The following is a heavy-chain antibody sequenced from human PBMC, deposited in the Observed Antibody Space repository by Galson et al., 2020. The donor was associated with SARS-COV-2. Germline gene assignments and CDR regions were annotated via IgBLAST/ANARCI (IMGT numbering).Heavy chain of an antibody. Sequence: GGSLRLSCAASGFTFSSYEMNWVRQAPGKGLEWVSYISSSGSTIYYADSVKGRFTISRDNAKNSLYLQMNSLRAEDTAVYYCARDKIFGVVISLYYDDYGMDVGGQGTTVTVSS. D-gene: IGHD3-3*01. J-gene: IGHJ6*02. CDR2: ISSSGSTI. CDR3: ARDKIFGVVISLYYDDYGMDV. CDR1: GFTFSSYE. V-gene: IGHV3-48*03.